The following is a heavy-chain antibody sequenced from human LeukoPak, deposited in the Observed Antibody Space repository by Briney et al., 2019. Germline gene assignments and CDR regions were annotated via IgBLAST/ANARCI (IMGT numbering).Heavy chain of an antibody. CDR2: INTDGSAT. V-gene: IGHV3-74*01. Sequence: GGSLRLSCTASGFTFGNYWMHWVRQAPGKGLVWVSSINTDGSATSFADSVKGRFTISRHSAQNTVYLQVNSLTVEDTGVYYCTGDALLEYCTGNDCYHTDFWGQGILVTVSS. CDR1: GFTFGNYW. CDR3: TGDALLEYCTGNDCYHTDF. J-gene: IGHJ4*02. D-gene: IGHD2-8*02.